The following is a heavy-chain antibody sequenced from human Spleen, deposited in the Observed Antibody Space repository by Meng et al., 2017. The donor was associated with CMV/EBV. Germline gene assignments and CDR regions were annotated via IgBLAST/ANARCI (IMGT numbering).Heavy chain of an antibody. D-gene: IGHD2-2*01. J-gene: IGHJ4*02. CDR2: IRGDGAKA. CDR1: GFTFRSSG. V-gene: IGHV3-30*02. CDR3: ARVSSSAVPVDF. Sequence: CAASGFTFRSSGMHWVRHSPGRGLEWVAFIRGDGAKAYYADSVKGRFTISRDNFRNTLYLQIDSPRLDDTALYFCARVSSSAVPVDFWGQGTLVTVSS.